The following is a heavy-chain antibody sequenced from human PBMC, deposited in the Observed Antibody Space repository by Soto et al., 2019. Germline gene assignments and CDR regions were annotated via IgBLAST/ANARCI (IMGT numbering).Heavy chain of an antibody. V-gene: IGHV4-39*01. D-gene: IGHD6-13*01. J-gene: IGHJ6*02. Sequence: QLQLQESGPGLVKPSETLSLTGTVSGGSIRSSSYYGSWIRQPPGKGLEWIGSIYYSESTYDNPSLTSRVTISVDTSKNQFSLKLSAVTAADTPVYYCAKNQPEDSSSWYKGDNYYNYGMDVWGQGTTVTVSS. CDR3: AKNQPEDSSSWYKGDNYYNYGMDV. CDR1: GGSIRSSSYY. CDR2: IYYSEST.